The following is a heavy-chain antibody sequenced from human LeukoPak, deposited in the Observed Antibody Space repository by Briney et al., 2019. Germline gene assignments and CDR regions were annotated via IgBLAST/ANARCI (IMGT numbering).Heavy chain of an antibody. Sequence: ASVKVSCKVSEYTLTELCMHWVRQAPGKGLEWMGGFDPEDGETTYAQKFQGRVTITRNTSISTAYMELSSLRSEDTAVYYCARDKYVGATLDAFDIWGQGTMVTVSS. J-gene: IGHJ3*02. V-gene: IGHV1-24*01. CDR3: ARDKYVGATLDAFDI. CDR2: FDPEDGET. D-gene: IGHD1-26*01. CDR1: EYTLTELC.